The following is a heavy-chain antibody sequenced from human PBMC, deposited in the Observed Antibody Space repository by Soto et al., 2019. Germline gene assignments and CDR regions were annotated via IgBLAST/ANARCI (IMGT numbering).Heavy chain of an antibody. D-gene: IGHD6-19*01. CDR3: ARDRHSSGWYGYYYYGMDV. CDR1: GYTFTSYG. Sequence: ASVKVSCKASGYTFTSYGISWVRQAPGQGLEWMGWISAYNGNTNYAQKLQGRVTMTTDTSTSTAYMELRSLRSDDTAVYYCARDRHSSGWYGYYYYGMDVWGQGTKVTVYS. V-gene: IGHV1-18*01. J-gene: IGHJ6*02. CDR2: ISAYNGNT.